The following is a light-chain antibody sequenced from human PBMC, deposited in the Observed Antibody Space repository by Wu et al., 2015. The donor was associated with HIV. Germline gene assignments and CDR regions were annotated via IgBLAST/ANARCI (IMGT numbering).Light chain of an antibody. CDR1: QSISSW. CDR3: QRLYDFPLWT. Sequence: DIQMTQSPSTLSASVGDRVTITCRASQSISSWLAWYQQKRGRAPKLLIYKASSLESGVPSRFSGSGSGTKFTLTINSLQPDDIATYYCQRLYDFPLWTFGQGTKLELK. J-gene: IGKJ2*02. CDR2: KAS. V-gene: IGKV1-5*03.